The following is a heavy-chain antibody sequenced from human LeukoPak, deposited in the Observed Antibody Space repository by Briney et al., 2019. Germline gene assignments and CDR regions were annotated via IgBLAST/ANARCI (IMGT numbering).Heavy chain of an antibody. CDR1: GFTFSTYA. CDR3: AKEMASIRAFDF. J-gene: IGHJ3*01. Sequence: PGRSLRLSCAASGFTFSTYAMRWVRQAPGKWLEWVSVISGSGSSTYYADSVKGRFTISTDNSKNTLYLQMTSLRAEDTAVYYCAKEMASIRAFDFWGEGTMATVSS. D-gene: IGHD5-24*01. V-gene: IGHV3-23*01. CDR2: ISGSGSST.